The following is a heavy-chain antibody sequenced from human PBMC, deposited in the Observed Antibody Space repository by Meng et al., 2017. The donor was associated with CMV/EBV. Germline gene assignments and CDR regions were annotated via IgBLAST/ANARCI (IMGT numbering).Heavy chain of an antibody. V-gene: IGHV5-51*01. D-gene: IGHD4-23*01. CDR1: GYSFTSYW. CDR3: ARPFAPGNPGHYYSYGMDV. Sequence: TVSCKGSGYSFTSYWIGWVRQMPGKGLEWMGVIYPGYSDTRYSPSFQGQVTISADNSISTAYLQWSSLKASDTAMYYCARPFAPGNPGHYYSYGMDVWGQGTTVTVSS. J-gene: IGHJ6*02. CDR2: IYPGYSDT.